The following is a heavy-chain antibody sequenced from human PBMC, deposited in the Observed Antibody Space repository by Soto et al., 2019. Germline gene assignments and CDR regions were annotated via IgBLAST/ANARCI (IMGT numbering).Heavy chain of an antibody. Sequence: GGSLRLSCAASGFTFSSYYMHWVRQAPGKGLEWAAAITSDGGNKVYGDSAKGRFTISRDNSKNTVDLQMNSLRVEDTGIYYCATVSLGVSSGWSCFDYWGQGTLVTVSS. D-gene: IGHD6-19*01. CDR3: ATVSLGVSSGWSCFDY. CDR2: ITSDGGNK. V-gene: IGHV3-30*03. CDR1: GFTFSSYY. J-gene: IGHJ4*02.